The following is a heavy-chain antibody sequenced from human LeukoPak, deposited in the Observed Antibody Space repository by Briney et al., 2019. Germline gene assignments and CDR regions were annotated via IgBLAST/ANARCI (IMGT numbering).Heavy chain of an antibody. CDR1: GFTFSNGW. V-gene: IGHV3-15*01. CDR2: IKKKTDGGTT. CDR3: TTEYYYDGSGLFDY. J-gene: IGHJ4*02. D-gene: IGHD3-22*01. Sequence: GGSHRLSCVASGFTFSNGWMSWVRQAPGKGLEWVGRIKKKTDGGTTDYAAPVKGRFTISRDDSKNTLYLQMNSLKTEDTAVYYCTTEYYYDGSGLFDYWGQGTLVTVSS.